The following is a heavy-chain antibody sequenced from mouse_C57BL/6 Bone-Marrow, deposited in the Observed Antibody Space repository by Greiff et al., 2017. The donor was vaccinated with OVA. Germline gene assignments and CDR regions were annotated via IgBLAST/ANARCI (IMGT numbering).Heavy chain of an antibody. CDR2: IWSDGST. J-gene: IGHJ4*01. CDR3: ARHHYYGNPYAMDY. V-gene: IGHV2-6-1*01. D-gene: IGHD2-1*01. CDR1: GFSLTSYG. Sequence: VMLVESGPGLVAPSQSLSITCTVSGFSLTSYGVHWVRQPPGKGLEWLVVIWSDGSTTYNSALKSRLSISKDNSKSQVFLKMNSLQTDDTAMYYCARHHYYGNPYAMDYWGQGTSVTVSS.